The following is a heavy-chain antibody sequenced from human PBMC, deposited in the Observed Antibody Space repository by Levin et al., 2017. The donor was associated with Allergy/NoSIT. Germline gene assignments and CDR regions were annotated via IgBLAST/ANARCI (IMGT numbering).Heavy chain of an antibody. J-gene: IGHJ3*02. V-gene: IGHV4-59*01. CDR2: IYYSGST. Sequence: PGGSLRLSCTVSGGSISSYYWSWIRQPPGKGLEWIGYIYYSGSTNYNPSLKSRVTISVDTSKNQFSLKLSSVTAADTAVYYCARGTHWAPGAFDIWGQGTMVTVSS. CDR3: ARGTHWAPGAFDI. CDR1: GGSISSYY. D-gene: IGHD7-27*01.